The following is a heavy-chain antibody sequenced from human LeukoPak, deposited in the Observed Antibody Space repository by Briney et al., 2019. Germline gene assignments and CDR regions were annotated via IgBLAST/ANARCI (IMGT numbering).Heavy chain of an antibody. CDR1: GGSISSSSYY. J-gene: IGHJ4*02. CDR2: IYYSGST. Sequence: SETLSLTCTVSGGSISSSSYYWGWIRQPPGKGLEWIGSIYYSGSTYYNPSLKSRVTISVDTSKNQFSLKLSSVTAADTAVYYCARRRGRGYSYGYSGYFDYWGQGTLVTVSS. V-gene: IGHV4-39*01. CDR3: ARRRGRGYSYGYSGYFDY. D-gene: IGHD5-18*01.